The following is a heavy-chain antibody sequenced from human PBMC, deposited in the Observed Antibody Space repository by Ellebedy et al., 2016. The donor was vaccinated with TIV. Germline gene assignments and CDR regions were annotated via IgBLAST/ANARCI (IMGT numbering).Heavy chain of an antibody. V-gene: IGHV4-39*07. Sequence: SETLSLXXAVSGGSISSSSYYWGWIRQPPGKGLEWIGSIYYSGTTNYNPSLKSRVTISVDTPKNQFSLKLSSVTAADTAVYYCARRSSSSLYYYYYMDVWGEGTTVTVFS. D-gene: IGHD6-6*01. CDR1: GGSISSSSYY. J-gene: IGHJ6*03. CDR2: IYYSGTT. CDR3: ARRSSSSLYYYYYMDV.